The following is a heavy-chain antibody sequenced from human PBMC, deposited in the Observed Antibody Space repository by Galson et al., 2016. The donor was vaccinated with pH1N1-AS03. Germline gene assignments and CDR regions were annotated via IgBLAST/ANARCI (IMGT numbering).Heavy chain of an antibody. CDR1: GDSISNGGYS. J-gene: IGHJ6*02. CDR3: ARGPPGASVAYYSGMDV. Sequence: LSLTCAVSGDSISNGGYSWSWIRQPPGKGLEWIGYIFHSGTTFYTPSLKSRVTMSVDRPSNQFSLRLISVTAADTAGYYCARGPPGASVAYYSGMDVWGPGTMVIASS. V-gene: IGHV4-30-2*01. CDR2: IFHSGTT. D-gene: IGHD4/OR15-4a*01.